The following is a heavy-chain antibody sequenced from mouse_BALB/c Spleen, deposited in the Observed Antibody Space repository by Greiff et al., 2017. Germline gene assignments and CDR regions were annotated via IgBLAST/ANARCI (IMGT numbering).Heavy chain of an antibody. Sequence: EVKLVESGGDLVKPGGSLKLSCAASGFTFSSYGMSWVRQTPDKRLEWVATISSGGSYTYYPDSVKGRFTISRDNAKNTLYLQMSSLKSEDTAMYYCARHPTREYYFDYWGQGTTLTVSS. CDR3: ARHPTREYYFDY. V-gene: IGHV5-6*01. J-gene: IGHJ2*01. CDR1: GFTFSSYG. CDR2: ISSGGSYT. D-gene: IGHD3-1*01.